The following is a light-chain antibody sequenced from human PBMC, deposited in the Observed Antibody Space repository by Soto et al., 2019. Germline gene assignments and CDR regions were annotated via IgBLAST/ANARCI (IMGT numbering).Light chain of an antibody. V-gene: IGKV3-15*01. CDR1: QSVYNN. Sequence: EIVMTQSPATLSVSPGERATLSCRASQSVYNNLAWYQQKPGQAPRLLMFRTSSRATGFPARFSGSGSGTEFNLTISSLQSEDFGVYYCQQYNNWPRATFGGGTKVDIK. J-gene: IGKJ4*01. CDR2: RTS. CDR3: QQYNNWPRAT.